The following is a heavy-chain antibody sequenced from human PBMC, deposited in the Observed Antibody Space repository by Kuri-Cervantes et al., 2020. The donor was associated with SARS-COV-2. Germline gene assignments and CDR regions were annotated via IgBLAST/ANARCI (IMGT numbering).Heavy chain of an antibody. CDR2: IKQDGSEE. J-gene: IGHJ4*02. CDR1: DFISSSYA. CDR3: ARASFAFWSGYYTGYYLDF. D-gene: IGHD3-3*01. V-gene: IGHV3-7*01. Sequence: SLMISCAASDFISSSYAMSWVRQAPGKGLEWVANIKQDGSEEYYVDSVKGRFTISRDNAKKSLFLQMNSLRAEDTAVYYCARASFAFWSGYYTGYYLDFWGQGALVTVSS.